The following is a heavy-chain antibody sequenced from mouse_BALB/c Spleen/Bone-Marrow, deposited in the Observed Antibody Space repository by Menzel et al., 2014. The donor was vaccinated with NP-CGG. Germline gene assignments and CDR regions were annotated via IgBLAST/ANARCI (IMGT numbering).Heavy chain of an antibody. Sequence: VHLVESGPGLVAPSQSLSITCTVSGFSLTAYGVNWVRQPPGKGLEWLGMIRGDGTTDYNSALRSRLSISKDNSKSQVFLKMNSLQADDIARYYCARFTTVVPFDYWGQGITLTVSS. D-gene: IGHD1-1*01. J-gene: IGHJ2*01. CDR3: ARFTTVVPFDY. V-gene: IGHV2-6-7*01. CDR2: IRGDGTT. CDR1: GFSLTAYG.